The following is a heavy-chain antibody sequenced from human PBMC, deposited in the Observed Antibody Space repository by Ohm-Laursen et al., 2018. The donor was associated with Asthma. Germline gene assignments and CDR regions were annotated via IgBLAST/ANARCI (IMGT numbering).Heavy chain of an antibody. CDR3: ARSSGWSNAFDY. V-gene: IGHV3-7*04. Sequence: SLRLSCAASGLTFSSYWMTWVRQAPGKGPEWVAHIKEDGSEESYLASVKGRFTISRDNSKNTLYLQMNSLRAEDTAVYYCARSSGWSNAFDYWGQGTLVTVSS. CDR2: IKEDGSEE. J-gene: IGHJ4*02. CDR1: GLTFSSYW. D-gene: IGHD6-19*01.